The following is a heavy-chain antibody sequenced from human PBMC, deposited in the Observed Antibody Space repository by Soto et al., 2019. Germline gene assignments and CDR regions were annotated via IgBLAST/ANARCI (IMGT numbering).Heavy chain of an antibody. D-gene: IGHD1-26*01. J-gene: IGHJ5*02. CDR3: ARVVGALGHWFDP. V-gene: IGHV1-18*01. CDR2: ISAYNYNT. CDR1: GYTFTSYG. Sequence: QVQLLQSGAEVKKPGASVKVSCKASGYTFTSYGLSWVRQAPGQGLEGMGRISAYNYNTNYAQKLQGRGTMTTDTSTSTAYMALRSLRSDDTAVYYCARVVGALGHWFDPWGQGTLVTVSS.